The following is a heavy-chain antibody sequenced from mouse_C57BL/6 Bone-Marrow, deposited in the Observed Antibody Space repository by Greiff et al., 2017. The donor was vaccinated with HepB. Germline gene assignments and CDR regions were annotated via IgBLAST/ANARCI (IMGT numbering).Heavy chain of an antibody. CDR1: GYTFTSYW. Sequence: QVQLQQPGAELVMPGASVKLSCKASGYTFTSYWMHWVKQRPGQGLEWIGEIDPSDSYTNYNQKVKGKSTLTVDKSSSTAYMQLSSLTSEDSAVYYCARSGYYRSSYLYAMDYWGQGTSVTVAS. J-gene: IGHJ4*01. CDR3: ARSGYYRSSYLYAMDY. D-gene: IGHD1-1*01. V-gene: IGHV1-69*01. CDR2: IDPSDSYT.